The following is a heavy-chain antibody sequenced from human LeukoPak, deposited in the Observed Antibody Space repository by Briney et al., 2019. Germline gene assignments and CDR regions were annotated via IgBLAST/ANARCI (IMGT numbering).Heavy chain of an antibody. CDR3: ARCGDCSPSDNYMDV. CDR2: IIPIFGTA. J-gene: IGHJ6*03. V-gene: IGHV1-69*05. D-gene: IGHD2-21*01. CDR1: GGTFSSYA. Sequence: ASVKVSCKASGGTFSSYAISWVRQAPGQGLEWMGGIIPIFGTANCAQKFQGRVTITTDESTSTAYMELSSLRSEDTAVYYCARCGDCSPSDNYMDVWGKGTTVTVSS.